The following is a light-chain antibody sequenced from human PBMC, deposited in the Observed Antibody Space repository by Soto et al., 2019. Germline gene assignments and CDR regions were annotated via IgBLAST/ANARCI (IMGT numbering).Light chain of an antibody. CDR1: QSVSSN. J-gene: IGKJ4*01. Sequence: EIVMTQSPATLSVSPGQRVALSCRASQSVSSNLAWYRPKPGQTPRLLIYGASTRATDIPARFSGNGSGTEFTLTISSLQSEDFAVYYCQQYNNWPLTFGGGTKLEIK. CDR3: QQYNNWPLT. V-gene: IGKV3-15*01. CDR2: GAS.